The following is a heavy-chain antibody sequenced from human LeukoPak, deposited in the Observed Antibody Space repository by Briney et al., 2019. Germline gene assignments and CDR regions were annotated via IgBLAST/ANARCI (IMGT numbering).Heavy chain of an antibody. Sequence: AGGSLRLSCAASGFTFSSYSMNWVRQAPGKGLEWVSYISSSSSTIYYADSVKGRFTISRDKSKNTLYLQMNSLRAEDTAVYYCARDASSSWYFDYWGQGTLVTVSS. CDR2: ISSSSSTI. J-gene: IGHJ4*02. CDR1: GFTFSSYS. D-gene: IGHD6-13*01. CDR3: ARDASSSWYFDY. V-gene: IGHV3-48*01.